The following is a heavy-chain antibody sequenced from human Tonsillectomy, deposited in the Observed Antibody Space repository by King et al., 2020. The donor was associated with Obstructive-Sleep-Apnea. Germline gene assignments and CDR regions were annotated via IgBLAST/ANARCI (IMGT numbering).Heavy chain of an antibody. D-gene: IGHD3-22*01. CDR1: GFSLSNARMG. Sequence: TLKESGPVLVKPTETLTLTCTVSGFSLSNARMGVSWIRQPPGKALEWLAHIFSNDEKSYTTSLKSRLTISKDTSQSQVALTMTNMDPLDTATYYCARTFYLRHYYDSSGTLVFDLWGRGTLVTVSS. J-gene: IGHJ2*01. CDR3: ARTFYLRHYYDSSGTLVFDL. V-gene: IGHV2-26*01. CDR2: IFSNDEK.